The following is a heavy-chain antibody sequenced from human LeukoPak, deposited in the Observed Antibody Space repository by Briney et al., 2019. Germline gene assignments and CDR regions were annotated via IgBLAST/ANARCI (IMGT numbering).Heavy chain of an antibody. CDR3: AIKRKGSGSYDLLAFDI. D-gene: IGHD3-10*01. V-gene: IGHV4-59*01. CDR2: IYYSGST. J-gene: IGHJ3*02. CDR1: GGSISSYY. Sequence: PSETLSLTCTVSGGSISSYYWSWIRQPPGKGLEWIGYIYYSGSTNYNPSLKSRVTISVDTSKNQFSLKLSSVTAADTAVYYCAIKRKGSGSYDLLAFDIWGQGTMVTVSS.